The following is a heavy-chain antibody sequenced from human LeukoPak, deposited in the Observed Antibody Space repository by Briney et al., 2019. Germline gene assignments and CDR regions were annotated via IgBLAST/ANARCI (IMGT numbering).Heavy chain of an antibody. Sequence: PSETLSLTCAVYGGSFSGYYWSWIRQPAGKGLEWIGRIYTSGSTNYNPSLKSRVTMSVDTSKNQFSLKLSSVTAADTAVYYCAGGIVATKFDYWGQGTLVTVSS. CDR3: AGGIVATKFDY. CDR2: IYTSGST. D-gene: IGHD5-12*01. V-gene: IGHV4-59*10. J-gene: IGHJ4*02. CDR1: GGSFSGYY.